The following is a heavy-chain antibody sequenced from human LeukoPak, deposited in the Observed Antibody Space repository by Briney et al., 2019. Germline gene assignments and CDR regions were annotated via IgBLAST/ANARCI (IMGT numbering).Heavy chain of an antibody. D-gene: IGHD3-10*01. Sequence: PGGSLRLSCAASGFTFSSYEMNWVRQAPGKGLEWVSSISSSSSYIYYADSVKGRFTISRDNAKNSLYLQMNSLRAEDTAVYYCARDLYEEQLVLKFMVRGACFDYWGQGTLVTVSS. V-gene: IGHV3-21*01. J-gene: IGHJ4*02. CDR2: ISSSSSYI. CDR1: GFTFSSYE. CDR3: ARDLYEEQLVLKFMVRGACFDY.